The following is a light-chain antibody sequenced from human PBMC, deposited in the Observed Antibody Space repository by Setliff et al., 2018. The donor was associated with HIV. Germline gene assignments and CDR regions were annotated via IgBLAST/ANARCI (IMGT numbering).Light chain of an antibody. CDR2: STN. Sequence: QSALAQPPSASGAPGQKVIISCSGSSSNVGDNAVSWYQQFTGAAPKLLIYSTNLRPSGVPARFSGSKSGTSASLAISGLHSEDEADYFCASWDDSLNGYVFGTGTKVTVL. J-gene: IGLJ1*01. V-gene: IGLV1-44*01. CDR1: SSNVGDNA. CDR3: ASWDDSLNGYV.